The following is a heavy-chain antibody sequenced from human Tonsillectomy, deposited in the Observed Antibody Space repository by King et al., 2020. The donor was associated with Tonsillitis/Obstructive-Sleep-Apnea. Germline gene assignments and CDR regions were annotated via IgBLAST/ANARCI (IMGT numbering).Heavy chain of an antibody. V-gene: IGHV3-66*01. J-gene: IGHJ5*01. CDR2: IYAGGRT. D-gene: IGHD2-21*01. Sequence: VQLVESGGGLVQPGGSLRLSCAASGFLVSSDYMSWVRQAPGRGLEWVSGIYAGGRTYYADSVKGRFTISRDTSQNTVHLHMTGLGVDDIAVYFWARGVVIGIFDSWGQGALVTVSP. CDR3: ARGVVIGIFDS. CDR1: GFLVSSDY.